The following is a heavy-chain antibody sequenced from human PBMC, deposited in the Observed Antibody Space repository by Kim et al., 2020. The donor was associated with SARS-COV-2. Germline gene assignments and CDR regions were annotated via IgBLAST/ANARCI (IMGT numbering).Heavy chain of an antibody. D-gene: IGHD3-10*01. V-gene: IGHV3-48*03. J-gene: IGHJ4*02. CDR1: GFTFSSYE. CDR2: ISSSGSTI. Sequence: GGSLRLSCAASGFTFSSYEMNWVRQAPGKGLEWVSYISSSGSTIYYADSVKGRFTISRDNAKNSLYLQMNSLRAEDTAVYYCARDTGLLWFGETGALDYWGQGTLVTVSS. CDR3: ARDTGLLWFGETGALDY.